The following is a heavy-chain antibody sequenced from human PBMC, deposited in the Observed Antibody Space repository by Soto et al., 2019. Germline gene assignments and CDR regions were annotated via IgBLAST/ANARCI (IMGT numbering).Heavy chain of an antibody. CDR1: GGSISSGGYY. V-gene: IGHV4-31*03. CDR2: IYYSGST. Sequence: QVQLQESGPGLVKPSQTLSLTCTVSGGSISSGGYYWTWIRQYPGKGLEWIGYIYYSGSTFYNSSIKSRVSISVDTSKNQFSLNLSSVTAADTAVYYCARGLSVTLFDYWGQGTLVTVSS. CDR3: ARGLSVTLFDY. D-gene: IGHD4-17*01. J-gene: IGHJ4*02.